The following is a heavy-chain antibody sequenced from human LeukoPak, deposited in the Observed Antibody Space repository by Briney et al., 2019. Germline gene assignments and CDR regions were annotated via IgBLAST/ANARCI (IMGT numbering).Heavy chain of an antibody. CDR1: GFTFNSYP. Sequence: PGGSLRLSCAASGFTFNSYPMGWVRQPPGKGLEWVSTISGSGGNTFYADSVKGRFTISRDNPKNTLYLQMNSLRAEDTAVYYCATSPSYYYDSSGYYPHSFDHWGQGTPVTVSS. CDR2: ISGSGGNT. D-gene: IGHD3-22*01. J-gene: IGHJ4*02. V-gene: IGHV3-23*01. CDR3: ATSPSYYYDSSGYYPHSFDH.